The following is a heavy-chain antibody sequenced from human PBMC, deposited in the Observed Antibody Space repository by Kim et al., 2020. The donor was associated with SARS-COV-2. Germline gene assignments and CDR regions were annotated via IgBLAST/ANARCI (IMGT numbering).Heavy chain of an antibody. CDR2: ISSSGSYT. Sequence: GGSLRLSCAASGFTFSDYYLSWIRQAPGKGLEWLSYISSSGSYTNYEDSVKGRFTISRDNAKNSLYLQMNNLRAEDTAVYYCARARVGSSAWYYFDYWGPGTRVTVSS. CDR3: ARARVGSSAWYYFDY. D-gene: IGHD6-19*01. V-gene: IGHV3-11*05. CDR1: GFTFSDYY. J-gene: IGHJ4*02.